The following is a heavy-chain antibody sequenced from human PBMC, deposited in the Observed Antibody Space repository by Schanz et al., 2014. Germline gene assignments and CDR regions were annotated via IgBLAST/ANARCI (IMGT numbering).Heavy chain of an antibody. D-gene: IGHD3-10*01. CDR2: IGNGGVTI. CDR1: GFPFSDYF. V-gene: IGHV3-11*04. J-gene: IGHJ5*02. CDR3: VRDILHRVYDSGSP. Sequence: QVQLVESGGGVVQPGRSLRLSCTASGFPFSDYFMAWIRQPPGRGLEWVSYIGNGGVTIYYADSVKGRFTMSRDNAKNSVFLQMNSLRAEDTAVYYCVRDILHRVYDSGSPWGQGTLVTVSS.